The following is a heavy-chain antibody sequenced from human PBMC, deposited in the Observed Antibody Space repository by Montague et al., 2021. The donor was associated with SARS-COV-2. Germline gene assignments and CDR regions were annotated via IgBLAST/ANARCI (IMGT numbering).Heavy chain of an antibody. CDR2: ISSSSSYI. V-gene: IGHV3-21*01. Sequence: SLRLSCAASGFTFSSYSMNWVRQAPGKGLEWVSSISSSSSYIYYADLVKGRFTISRDNAKNSLYLQMNSLRAEDTAVYYCARGPYSSDQLFHYYYGMDVWGQGTTVTVSS. CDR1: GFTFSSYS. J-gene: IGHJ6*02. D-gene: IGHD6-19*01. CDR3: ARGPYSSDQLFHYYYGMDV.